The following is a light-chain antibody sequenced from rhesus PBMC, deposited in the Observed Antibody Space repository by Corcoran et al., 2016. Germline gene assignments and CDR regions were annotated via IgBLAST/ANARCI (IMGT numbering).Light chain of an antibody. V-gene: IGKV3-42*01. CDR3: QQSSNLWT. CDR1: QSVTSR. Sequence: EIVMTQSPGTLSLSPGERATLSCRARQSVTSRLAWYQQKPGQAPRLLIYDASRRATGISDRCRGSGSGTEFTLTISSLEPKDVGLYDCQQSSNLWTFGQGTRV. CDR2: DAS. J-gene: IGKJ1*01.